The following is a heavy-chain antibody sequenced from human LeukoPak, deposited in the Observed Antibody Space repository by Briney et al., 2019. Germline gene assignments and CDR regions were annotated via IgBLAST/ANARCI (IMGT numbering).Heavy chain of an antibody. Sequence: PGGSLRLSCAASGFTVSSNYMSWVSQAPGKGLEWVSVIYSGGRTYYADSVKGRFTISRDNSKNTLYLQMNSLRAEDTAAYYCARHGGALLWFGESGVFDYWGQGTLVTVSS. CDR3: ARHGGALLWFGESGVFDY. CDR2: IYSGGRT. J-gene: IGHJ4*02. CDR1: GFTVSSNY. D-gene: IGHD3-10*01. V-gene: IGHV3-53*01.